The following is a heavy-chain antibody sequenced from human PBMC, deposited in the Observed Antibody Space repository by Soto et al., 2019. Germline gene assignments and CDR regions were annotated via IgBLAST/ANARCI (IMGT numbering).Heavy chain of an antibody. CDR2: IIPIFGTA. CDR1: GGTFSSYA. D-gene: IGHD3-9*01. Sequence: SVKVSCKASGGTFSSYAISWVRQAPGQGLEWMGGIIPIFGTANYAQKFQGRVTITADESTSTAYMELSSLRSEDTAVYYCAGDHGGRYFAWPPVMAVWGQGTTVIVSS. CDR3: AGDHGGRYFAWPPVMAV. J-gene: IGHJ6*02. V-gene: IGHV1-69*13.